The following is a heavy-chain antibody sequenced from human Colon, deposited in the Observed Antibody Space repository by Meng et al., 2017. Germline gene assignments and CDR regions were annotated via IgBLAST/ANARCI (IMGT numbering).Heavy chain of an antibody. Sequence: EQLHASGPGLVKPSGTLSLTCTIPGGYISSNCAGSCVLQPSGKGLHWFSIIFADGAKYYADSVKGRFAISRDNSKNTLYLQMNSLRAEDTDVYYCARGYCSGVCQGFGNWGQGALVTVSS. V-gene: IGHV3-53*01. J-gene: IGHJ5*02. CDR3: ARGYCSGVCQGFGN. D-gene: IGHD2-15*01. CDR1: GGYISSNC. CDR2: IFADGAK.